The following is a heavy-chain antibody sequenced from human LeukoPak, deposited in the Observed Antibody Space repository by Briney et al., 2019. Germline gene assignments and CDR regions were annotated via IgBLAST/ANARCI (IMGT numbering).Heavy chain of an antibody. Sequence: SETLSLTCTVSGGSISSGSCYWSWIRHPAGKGRVGIGRIYTSGSTNYNPTLKSPVTISVATSQNSFTLSSISVTAADTAVYYCESEMATINAFDIWGQGTMVTVSS. D-gene: IGHD5-24*01. CDR2: IYTSGST. J-gene: IGHJ3*02. CDR1: GGSISSGSCY. CDR3: ESEMATINAFDI. V-gene: IGHV4-61*02.